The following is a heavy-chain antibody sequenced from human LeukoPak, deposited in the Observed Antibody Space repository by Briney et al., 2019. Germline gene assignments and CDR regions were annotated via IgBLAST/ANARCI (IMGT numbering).Heavy chain of an antibody. J-gene: IGHJ4*02. D-gene: IGHD6-19*01. Sequence: SETLSLTCTVSGGSVSSGSHYWSWIRQPPGKGLEWIGYIYDSGSTNYNPSLKSRVTISVDTSKNQFSLNLSSVTAADTAVYYCARGVSGWHQFDYWGQGTLVTVSS. CDR1: GGSVSSGSHY. CDR3: ARGVSGWHQFDY. V-gene: IGHV4-61*01. CDR2: IYDSGST.